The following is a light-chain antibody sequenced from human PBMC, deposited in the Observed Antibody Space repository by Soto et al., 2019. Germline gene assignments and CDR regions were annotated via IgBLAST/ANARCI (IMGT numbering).Light chain of an antibody. Sequence: EIVLTQSPGTLSLSPGERATLSCRASQSVNNNYLAWYQQKPGQAPRLLIYHASSRATGIPDRFSSSGSGTDFTLSISGLEPEDFAVYYCQQYVTSLLTFGGGTKVEIK. V-gene: IGKV3-20*01. CDR2: HAS. CDR1: QSVNNNY. CDR3: QQYVTSLLT. J-gene: IGKJ4*01.